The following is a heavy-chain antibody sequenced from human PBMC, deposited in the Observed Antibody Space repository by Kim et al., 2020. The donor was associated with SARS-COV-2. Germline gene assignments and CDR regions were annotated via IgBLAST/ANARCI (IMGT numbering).Heavy chain of an antibody. Sequence: SLKSRVTISVDTSKIQFSLKLGSVTAAGTAVYYCARGGNTIFGVVTAFDYWGQGTLVTVSS. D-gene: IGHD3-3*01. CDR3: ARGGNTIFGVVTAFDY. V-gene: IGHV4-34*01. J-gene: IGHJ4*02.